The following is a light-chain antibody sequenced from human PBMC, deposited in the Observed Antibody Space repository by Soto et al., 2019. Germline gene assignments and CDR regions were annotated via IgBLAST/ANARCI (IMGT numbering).Light chain of an antibody. CDR3: AAWDDSLSGAV. V-gene: IGLV1-47*01. CDR1: TSNIGNNY. Sequence: QSVLTQPPSASGTPGQRVTISCSGSTSNIGNNYAYWYQQVPGTAPKLLIYRNNQRPSGVPDRISGSKSGTSASLVISGLRSEDEADYYCAAWDDSLSGAVFGGGTKVTVL. J-gene: IGLJ2*01. CDR2: RNN.